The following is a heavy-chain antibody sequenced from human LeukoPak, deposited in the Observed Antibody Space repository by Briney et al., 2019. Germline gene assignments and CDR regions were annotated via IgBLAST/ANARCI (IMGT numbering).Heavy chain of an antibody. CDR3: AKDRGNRRVYYFDY. CDR1: GFTFSNYA. D-gene: IGHD1-14*01. V-gene: IGHV3-23*01. J-gene: IGHJ4*02. CDR2: ISGSGSST. Sequence: GGSLRLSCAASGFTFSNYAMTWVRQAPGKGLEWVSGISGSGSSTYYADSVKGRFTLSRDYPKNTLYLQMNSLRAEDTAVYYCAKDRGNRRVYYFDYWGQGTLVTVSS.